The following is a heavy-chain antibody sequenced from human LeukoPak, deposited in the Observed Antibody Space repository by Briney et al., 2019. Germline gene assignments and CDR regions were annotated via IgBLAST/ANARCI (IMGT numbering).Heavy chain of an antibody. CDR2: ISSSSSYI. V-gene: IGHV3-21*01. CDR3: ARIAEGIAVAGTRYYYYYMDV. CDR1: RFTFSTHA. Sequence: GGSLRLSCAATRFTFSTHAMSWVRQAPGKGLEWVSSISSSSSYIYYADSVKGRFTISRDNAKNSLYLQMNSLRAEDTAVYYCARIAEGIAVAGTRYYYYYMDVWGKGTTVTVSS. D-gene: IGHD6-19*01. J-gene: IGHJ6*03.